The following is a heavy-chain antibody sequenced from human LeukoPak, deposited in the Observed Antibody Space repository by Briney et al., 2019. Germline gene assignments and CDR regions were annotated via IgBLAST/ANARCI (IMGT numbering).Heavy chain of an antibody. J-gene: IGHJ4*02. CDR2: IIPIFGIA. CDR1: GGTFSSYA. CDR3: ASDRDGYNSDY. D-gene: IGHD5-24*01. Sequence: SVKVSCKASGGTFSSYAISWVRQAPGQGLEWMGRIIPIFGIANYAQKFKGRVTITADKSTSTAYMELSSLRSEDKDVYYCASDRDGYNSDYWGQGTLVTVSS. V-gene: IGHV1-69*04.